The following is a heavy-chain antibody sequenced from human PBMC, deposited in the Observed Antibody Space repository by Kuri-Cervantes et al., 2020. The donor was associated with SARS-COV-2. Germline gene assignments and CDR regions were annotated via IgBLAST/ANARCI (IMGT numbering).Heavy chain of an antibody. V-gene: IGHV3-11*04. CDR1: GFAFSDYS. Sequence: GESLKISCAASGFAFSDYSMSWIRQAPGKGLEWVSYFSTSGTNKYYTDSVKGRFTISRDNSKNTLYLQLNSLRAEDTAVYYCARGCSTNCQTALDYWGQGTLVTVSS. CDR2: FSTSGTNK. CDR3: ARGCSTNCQTALDY. D-gene: IGHD2-2*01. J-gene: IGHJ4*02.